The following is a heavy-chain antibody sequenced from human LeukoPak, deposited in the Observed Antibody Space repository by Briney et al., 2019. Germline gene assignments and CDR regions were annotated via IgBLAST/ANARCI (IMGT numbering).Heavy chain of an antibody. CDR1: GFTFSSHG. Sequence: GGTLRLSCAASGFTFSSHGMNWVRQAPGKGLEWVSGISPNGVITYYADSVKGRFTISRDNSKGTVYLQMNSLRAEDTAVYFCAKDFEVLVVITSHFDYWGQGTLVTVSS. D-gene: IGHD3-22*01. J-gene: IGHJ4*02. CDR3: AKDFEVLVVITSHFDY. V-gene: IGHV3-23*01. CDR2: ISPNGVIT.